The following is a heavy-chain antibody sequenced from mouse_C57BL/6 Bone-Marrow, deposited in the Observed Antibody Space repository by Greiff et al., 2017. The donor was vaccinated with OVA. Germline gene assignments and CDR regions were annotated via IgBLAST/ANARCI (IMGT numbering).Heavy chain of an antibody. CDR2: ISYDGSN. V-gene: IGHV3-6*01. CDR1: GYSITSGYY. J-gene: IGHJ3*01. Sequence: EVKLVESGPGLVKPSQSLSLTCSVTGYSITSGYYWNWIRQFPGNKLEWMGYISYDGSNNYNPSLKNRISITRDTSKNQCFLKLNSVTTEDTATYYCARDGAWFAYWGKGTLVTVSA. CDR3: ARDGAWFAY.